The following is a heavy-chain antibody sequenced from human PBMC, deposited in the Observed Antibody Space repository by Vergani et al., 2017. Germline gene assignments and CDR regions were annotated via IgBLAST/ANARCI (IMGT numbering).Heavy chain of an antibody. CDR2: IYYSGST. CDR1: GGSISSSSYY. Sequence: QLQLQESGPGLVKPSETLSLTCTVSGGSISSSSYYWGWIRQPPGKGLEWIGYIYYSGSTNYNPSLKSRVTISVDTSKNQFSLKLSSVTAADTAVYYCARDKIDGYFDYWGQGTLVTVSS. D-gene: IGHD5-24*01. V-gene: IGHV4-61*05. J-gene: IGHJ4*02. CDR3: ARDKIDGYFDY.